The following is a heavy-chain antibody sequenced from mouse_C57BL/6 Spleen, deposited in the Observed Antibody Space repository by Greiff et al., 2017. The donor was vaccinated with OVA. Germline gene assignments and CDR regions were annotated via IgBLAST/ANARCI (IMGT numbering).Heavy chain of an antibody. D-gene: IGHD1-1*01. J-gene: IGHJ4*01. V-gene: IGHV5-17*01. CDR1: GYTFSDYG. CDR2: ISSGSSTI. Sequence: EVKLMESGGGLVKPGGSVKLSCEASGYTFSDYGMHWVSQAPGKGLEWVAYISSGSSTINYTETVKGRATITRDNANSTLFLQMTSLRSEDTAMYYCARIYYYYGSYYAMDYWGQGTSVTVSS. CDR3: ARIYYYYGSYYAMDY.